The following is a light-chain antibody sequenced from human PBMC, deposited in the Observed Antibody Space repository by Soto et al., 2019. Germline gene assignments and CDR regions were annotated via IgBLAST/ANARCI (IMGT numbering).Light chain of an antibody. CDR2: DDD. J-gene: IGLJ2*01. CDR3: GTWDDSLSPGGV. CDR1: SSNIGNNP. Sequence: QSVLTQPPSVSAAPGQKVTISCSGSSSNIGNNPVSWYHHVPGTAPTLLIYDDDKRPSGIPDRFSGSKSGTSANLGITGLQNGDEADYYCGTWDDSLSPGGVFGGGTKLTVL. V-gene: IGLV1-51*01.